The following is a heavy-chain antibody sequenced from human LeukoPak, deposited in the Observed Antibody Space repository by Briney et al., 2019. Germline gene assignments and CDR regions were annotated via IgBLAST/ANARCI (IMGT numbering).Heavy chain of an antibody. CDR3: ARDLLIRGVSSGRFDP. J-gene: IGHJ5*02. D-gene: IGHD3-10*01. CDR2: MYYSGRT. CDR1: GGSISSSSYY. V-gene: IGHV4-39*07. Sequence: PSETLSLTCTVSGGSISSSSYYWGWIRQPPGKGLEWIGSMYYSGRTYYNPSLKSRVTIALDTSKNQVSLKLGSVTAADTAVYYCARDLLIRGVSSGRFDPWGQGTLVTVSS.